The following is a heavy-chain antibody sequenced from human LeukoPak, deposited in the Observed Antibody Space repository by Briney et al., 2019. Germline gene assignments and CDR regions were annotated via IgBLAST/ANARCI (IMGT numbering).Heavy chain of an antibody. V-gene: IGHV4-34*01. CDR2: INHSGST. J-gene: IGHJ4*01. CDR3: TRGKPETVFDS. Sequence: SETLSLTCAVYGGSFSGYCWSWIRQPPGKGLEWIGEINHSGSTNYNPSLRTRVTISLDRSKDQFSLKLTSVTAADTAVYYCTRGKPETVFDSWGRGTLVTVSS. CDR1: GGSFSGYC.